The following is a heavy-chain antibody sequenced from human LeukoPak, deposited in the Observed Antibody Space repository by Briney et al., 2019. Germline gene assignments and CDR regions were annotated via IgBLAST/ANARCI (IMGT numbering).Heavy chain of an antibody. V-gene: IGHV4-34*01. D-gene: IGHD1/OR15-1a*01. Sequence: SETLSLTCAVYGGSFSGYYWSWIRQPPGKGLEWIGDINHSGSTNYNPSLKSRVTISVDTSKNQFSLKLSSVTAADTAVYYRARGRDNWNTGYYYYYGMDVWGQGTTVTVSS. CDR2: INHSGST. CDR1: GGSFSGYY. J-gene: IGHJ6*02. CDR3: ARGRDNWNTGYYYYYGMDV.